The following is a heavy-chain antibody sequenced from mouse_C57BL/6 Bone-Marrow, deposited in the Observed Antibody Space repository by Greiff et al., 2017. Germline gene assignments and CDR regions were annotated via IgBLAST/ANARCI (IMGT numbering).Heavy chain of an antibody. D-gene: IGHD1-1*01. J-gene: IGHJ1*03. V-gene: IGHV1-53*01. CDR2: INPSNGGT. Sequence: VQLQQPGTELVKPGASVKLSCKASGYTFTSYWMHWVKQRPGQGLEWIGNINPSNGGTNYNEKFKSKATLTVDKSSSTAYMQLSSLTSEDSAVYYWALYYYGSDWYFDVWGTGTTVTVSS. CDR1: GYTFTSYW. CDR3: ALYYYGSDWYFDV.